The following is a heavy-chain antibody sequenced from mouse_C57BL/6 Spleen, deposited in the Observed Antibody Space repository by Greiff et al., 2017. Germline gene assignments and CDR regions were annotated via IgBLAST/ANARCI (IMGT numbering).Heavy chain of an antibody. Sequence: EVMLVESGGGLVKPGGSLKLSCAASGFTFSDYGMHWVRQAPEKGLEWVAYISSGSSTIYYADTVKGRFTITRDNAKNTLFLQMTSQRSEDTAMYCCARPYGNYEDDYFDYWGQGTTLTVSS. D-gene: IGHD2-10*02. CDR3: ARPYGNYEDDYFDY. V-gene: IGHV5-17*01. J-gene: IGHJ2*01. CDR1: GFTFSDYG. CDR2: ISSGSSTI.